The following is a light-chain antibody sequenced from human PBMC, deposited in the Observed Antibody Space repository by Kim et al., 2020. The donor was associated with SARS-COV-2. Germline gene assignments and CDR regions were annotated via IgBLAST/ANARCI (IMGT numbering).Light chain of an antibody. CDR2: GAS. CDR1: RGLSRD. Sequence: VAPGEVATPSSRASRGLSRDLAWNQQTPRQTPRLLIYGASTRATDIPARFSGSGSGTEFTLTISSLQSEDFAVYYCQQYNKWPITLGQGTRREIK. J-gene: IGKJ5*01. V-gene: IGKV3-15*01. CDR3: QQYNKWPIT.